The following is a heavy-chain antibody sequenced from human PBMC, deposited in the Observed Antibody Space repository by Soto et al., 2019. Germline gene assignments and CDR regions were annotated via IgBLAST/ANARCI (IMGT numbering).Heavy chain of an antibody. V-gene: IGHV3-23*01. CDR2: ISGSGGTT. CDR3: AKVTRMNDLPTGGY. J-gene: IGHJ4*02. D-gene: IGHD1-1*01. Sequence: GGSLRLSCAASGFTFSNYAMSWVRQAPGKGLEWVSAISGSGGTTYYADSVKGRFTISRDNSKKTLYLQMNSLRAEDTAVYYCAKVTRMNDLPTGGYWGQGTLVTVSS. CDR1: GFTFSNYA.